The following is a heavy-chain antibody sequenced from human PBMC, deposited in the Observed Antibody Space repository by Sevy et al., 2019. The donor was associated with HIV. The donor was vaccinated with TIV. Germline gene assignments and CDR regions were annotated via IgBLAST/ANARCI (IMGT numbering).Heavy chain of an antibody. Sequence: GGSLRLSCGATGFIFNKYAMNWVRQAPGMGLAWISGINDNGEKTYYTDTVKGRFTISRDNSRNTLYLQMDNLRAEDAAVYYCAKRDYGGNSGHFDSWGQGTLVTVSS. CDR3: AKRDYGGNSGHFDS. V-gene: IGHV3-23*01. CDR1: GFIFNKYA. D-gene: IGHD4-17*01. J-gene: IGHJ4*02. CDR2: INDNGEKT.